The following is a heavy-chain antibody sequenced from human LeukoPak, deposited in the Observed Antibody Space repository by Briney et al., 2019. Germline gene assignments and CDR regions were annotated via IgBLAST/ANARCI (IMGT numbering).Heavy chain of an antibody. V-gene: IGHV1-3*01. CDR3: ARDPWIFGVVRFDY. Sequence: ASVKVSCKASGYTFTRHAIHWVRQAPGQRLEWMGWINAGNGDTKYSQKFQGRVTFTGDTSTSTAYMELRSLRSDDTAVYYCARDPWIFGVVRFDYWGQGTLVTVSS. J-gene: IGHJ4*02. CDR1: GYTFTRHA. D-gene: IGHD3-3*01. CDR2: INAGNGDT.